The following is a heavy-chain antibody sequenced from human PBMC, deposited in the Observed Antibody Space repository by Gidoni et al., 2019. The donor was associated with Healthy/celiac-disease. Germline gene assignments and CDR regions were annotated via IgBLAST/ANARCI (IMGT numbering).Heavy chain of an antibody. V-gene: IGHV4-39*01. D-gene: IGHD1-26*01. J-gene: IGHJ6*02. CDR3: ATLKWELLRDYYYYYGMDV. CDR1: GGSISRSTYF. Sequence: QLQLQESGPGLVKPSETLSLTCTVPGGSISRSTYFWGWVRQPPGKGLEWIGSIYDSGSTYYNPSLKSRVTISVDTSKNQFSLRLRSVTAADAAVYYCATLKWELLRDYYYYYGMDVWGQGTTVTVSS. CDR2: IYDSGST.